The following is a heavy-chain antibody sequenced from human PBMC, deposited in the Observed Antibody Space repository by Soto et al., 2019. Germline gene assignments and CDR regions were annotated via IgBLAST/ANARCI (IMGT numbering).Heavy chain of an antibody. CDR2: IYYSGST. V-gene: IGHV4-31*03. Sequence: PSETLSLTCTVSGGSISSGGYYWSWIRQHPGKGLEWIGYIYYSGSTYYNPSLKSRVTISVDTSKNQFSLKLSSVTAADTAVYYCARVVVVAGHNWFDPWGQGTLVTVSS. CDR1: GGSISSGGYY. J-gene: IGHJ5*02. D-gene: IGHD2-15*01. CDR3: ARVVVVAGHNWFDP.